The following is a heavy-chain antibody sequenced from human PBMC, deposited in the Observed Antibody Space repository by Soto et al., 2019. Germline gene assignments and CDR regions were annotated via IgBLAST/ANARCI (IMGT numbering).Heavy chain of an antibody. CDR1: GFSFSNYY. Sequence: GGSLRLSCAALGFSFSNYYMTWVRQAPGKGLEWVSVLSGSGGSTYYADSVKGRFTISRDNSKNTLYLQMNSLRAEDTAVYYCAKVGIGLVDGFDIWGQGTMVTVSS. V-gene: IGHV3-23*01. CDR3: AKVGIGLVDGFDI. CDR2: LSGSGGST. J-gene: IGHJ3*02. D-gene: IGHD6-19*01.